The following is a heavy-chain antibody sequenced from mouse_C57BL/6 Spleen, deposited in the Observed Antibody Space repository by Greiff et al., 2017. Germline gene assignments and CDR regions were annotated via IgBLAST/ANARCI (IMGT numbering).Heavy chain of an antibody. J-gene: IGHJ2*01. CDR1: GFTFTDYY. D-gene: IGHD4-1*01. V-gene: IGHV7-3*01. CDR3: AGGTGPFDY. Sequence: EVQRVESGGGLVQPGGSLSLSCAASGFTFTDYYMSWVRQPPGKALEWLGFIRNKANGYTTAYSASVKGRFTISRDNSQSILYLQMNALRAEDSATYYCAGGTGPFDYWGQGTTLTVSS. CDR2: IRNKANGYTT.